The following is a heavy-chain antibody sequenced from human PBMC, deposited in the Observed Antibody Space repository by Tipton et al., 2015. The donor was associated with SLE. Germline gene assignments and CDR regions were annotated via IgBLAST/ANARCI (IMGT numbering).Heavy chain of an antibody. CDR3: AKNRWREERIVIIAFDY. CDR2: ISASGTGT. V-gene: IGHV3-23*01. D-gene: IGHD3-10*01. CDR1: GFSFSNYA. Sequence: SLRLSCAASGFSFSNYAMTWVRQAPGKGLEWVSFISASGTGTEYADSVKGRFTISRDNSKNTLYLQMISLRAEDTAIYYCAKNRWREERIVIIAFDYWGQGALVTVSS. J-gene: IGHJ4*02.